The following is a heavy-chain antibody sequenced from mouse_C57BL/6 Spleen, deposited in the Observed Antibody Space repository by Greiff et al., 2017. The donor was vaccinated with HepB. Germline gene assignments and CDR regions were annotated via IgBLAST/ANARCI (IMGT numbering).Heavy chain of an antibody. Sequence: QVQLKESGPGLVAPSQRLSITCTVSGFSLTSYGVHWVRQPPGKGLEWLVVIWSDGSTTYNSALKSRLSISKDNSKSQVFLKMNSHQTADTAMYYCARLDDGYYFAYWGQGTLVTVSA. J-gene: IGHJ3*01. CDR1: GFSLTSYG. V-gene: IGHV2-6*03. CDR2: IWSDGST. D-gene: IGHD2-3*01. CDR3: ARLDDGYYFAY.